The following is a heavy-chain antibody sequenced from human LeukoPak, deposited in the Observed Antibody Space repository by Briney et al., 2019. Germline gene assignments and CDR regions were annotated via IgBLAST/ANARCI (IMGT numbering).Heavy chain of an antibody. CDR1: GFTFSSYS. Sequence: GGSLRLSCAASGFTFSSYSMNWVRQAPGKGLEWVSSISSSSSYIYYADSVKGRFTISRDNAKNSLYLQMNSLRAEDTAVYYCARGLSNGDPCFDYWAREPWSPSPQ. J-gene: IGHJ4*02. CDR2: ISSSSSYI. D-gene: IGHD2-21*01. V-gene: IGHV3-21*01. CDR3: ARGLSNGDPCFDY.